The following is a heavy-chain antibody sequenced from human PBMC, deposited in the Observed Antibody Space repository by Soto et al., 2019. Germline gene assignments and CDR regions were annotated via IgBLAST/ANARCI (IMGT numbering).Heavy chain of an antibody. J-gene: IGHJ5*02. D-gene: IGHD3-3*01. Sequence: SSVKGSCKASGGTFSSYAISWVRQAPGQGLEWMGGIIPIFGTANYAQKFQGRVTITAGRYTSTAHMEQSSLRSEDTAVYYCARLEKFLEGLNWFDPWGQGTLVTVSS. CDR1: GGTFSSYA. CDR2: IIPIFGTA. V-gene: IGHV1-69*06. CDR3: ARLEKFLEGLNWFDP.